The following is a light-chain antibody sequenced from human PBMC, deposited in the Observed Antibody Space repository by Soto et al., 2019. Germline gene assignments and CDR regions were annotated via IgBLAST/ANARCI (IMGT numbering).Light chain of an antibody. CDR1: SSDVGGYNY. V-gene: IGLV2-8*01. CDR2: EVT. CDR3: SSYAASNNVV. J-gene: IGLJ2*01. Sequence: QSALIQPRSASGSPGQSVTISCTGASSDVGGYNYVSWYQQHPGKAPKLMIYEVTKRPSGVPDRFSGSKSGNTASLTVSGLQAEDEADYYCSSYAASNNVVFGGGTKLTVL.